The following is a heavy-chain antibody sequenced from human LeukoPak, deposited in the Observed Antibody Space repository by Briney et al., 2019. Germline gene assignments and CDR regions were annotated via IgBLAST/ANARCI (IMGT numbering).Heavy chain of an antibody. Sequence: GESLKISCKVSGDRFTSYWIGWVRQMPGKGLEWMGIIYPGDSDTRYSPSFQGQVTISADKSISTAYLQWSNLKASDTAMYYCARREPEGERYDSSGYFFYWGQGTLVTVSS. V-gene: IGHV5-51*01. CDR2: IYPGDSDT. CDR1: GDRFTSYW. D-gene: IGHD3-22*01. CDR3: ARREPEGERYDSSGYFFY. J-gene: IGHJ4*02.